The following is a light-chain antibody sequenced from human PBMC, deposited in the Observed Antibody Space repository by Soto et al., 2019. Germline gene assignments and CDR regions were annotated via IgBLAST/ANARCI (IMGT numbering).Light chain of an antibody. CDR1: MRDVGAYNL. Sequence: QSVLTQLASVSASAGQSITVFCSGTMRDVGAYNLVSWYQQHPVTAPKLIIYGVRNRPSGISSRFSGSRSGNTASLTISGFQPEDEGDYYCSAYTARSTLVFGGGTKVTVL. J-gene: IGLJ3*02. CDR3: SAYTARSTLV. CDR2: GVR. V-gene: IGLV2-14*01.